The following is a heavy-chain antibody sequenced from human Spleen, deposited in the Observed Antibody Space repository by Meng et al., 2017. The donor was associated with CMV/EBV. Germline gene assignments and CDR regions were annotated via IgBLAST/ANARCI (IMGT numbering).Heavy chain of an antibody. J-gene: IGHJ6*02. Sequence: LSLTCAASGFTFSSYWMSWVRQAPGKGLEWVANIKQDGSEKYYVDSVKGRFTISRDNAKNSLYLQMNSLRAEDTAVYYCARDPSLYCSSTSRYFYYGMDVWGQGTTVTVSS. V-gene: IGHV3-7*01. CDR2: IKQDGSEK. CDR3: ARDPSLYCSSTSRYFYYGMDV. CDR1: GFTFSSYW. D-gene: IGHD2-2*01.